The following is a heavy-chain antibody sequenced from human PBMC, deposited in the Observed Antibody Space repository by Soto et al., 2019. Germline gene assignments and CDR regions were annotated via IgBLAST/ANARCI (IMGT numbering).Heavy chain of an antibody. D-gene: IGHD3-9*01. CDR1: GFTFTSSA. V-gene: IGHV1-58*01. CDR2: IVVGSGNT. CDR3: AAPVGGLAEYYYYYYGMDV. Sequence: ASVKVSCKASGFTFTSSAVQWVRQARGQRLEWIGWIVVGSGNTNYAQKFQERVTITRDMSTSTASMELSSLRSEDTAVYSCAAPVGGLAEYYYYYYGMDVWGQGTTVTVSS. J-gene: IGHJ6*02.